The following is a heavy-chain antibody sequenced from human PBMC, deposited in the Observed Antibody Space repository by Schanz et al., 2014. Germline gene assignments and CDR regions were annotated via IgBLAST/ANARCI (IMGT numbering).Heavy chain of an antibody. CDR3: AKDRSWDYDSSGYFDY. D-gene: IGHD3-22*01. CDR2: ISGGGGTT. V-gene: IGHV3-23*01. J-gene: IGHJ4*02. CDR1: GFNFSSYA. Sequence: EVHLLESGGGLVPPGGSLRLSCAASGFNFSSYAMSWVRQAPGKGLEWVSAISGGGGTTYYADSVKGRFTISRDNSKNTLYLQMNSLRAEDTAVYYCAKDRSWDYDSSGYFDYWGQGTLVTVSS.